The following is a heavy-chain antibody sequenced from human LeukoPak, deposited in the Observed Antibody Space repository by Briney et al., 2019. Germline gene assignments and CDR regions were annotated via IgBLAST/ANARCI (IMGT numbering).Heavy chain of an antibody. J-gene: IGHJ3*02. CDR3: ARDSAESSFDI. CDR1: GFTFSSYA. Sequence: PGGSLRLSCAASGFTFSSYAMHWVRQAPGKGLEYVSAISSNGGSTYYANSVKGRSTISRDNSKNTLYLQMGSLRAEDMAVYYCARDSAESSFDIWGQGTMVTVSS. V-gene: IGHV3-64*01. CDR2: ISSNGGST.